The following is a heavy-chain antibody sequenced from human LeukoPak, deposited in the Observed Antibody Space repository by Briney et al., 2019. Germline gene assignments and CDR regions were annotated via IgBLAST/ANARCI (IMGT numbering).Heavy chain of an antibody. CDR1: GGSISSSGYF. CDR2: IYYNGNT. Sequence: PSETLSLTCTVSGGSISSSGYFWGWIRQPPGKGLEWIGSIYYNGNTYYNASLKSRVTISGDTSKNQFSLTLTSVTAADTAVYYCATLGLARALWGQGTLVTVSS. CDR3: ATLGLARAL. J-gene: IGHJ4*02. V-gene: IGHV4-39*01.